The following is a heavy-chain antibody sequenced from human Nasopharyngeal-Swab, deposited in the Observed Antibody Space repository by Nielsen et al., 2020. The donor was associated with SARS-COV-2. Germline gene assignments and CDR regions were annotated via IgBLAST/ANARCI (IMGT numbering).Heavy chain of an antibody. CDR3: ANENWDRRYYYYGMDV. CDR2: IYTSGST. CDR1: GGSISSYY. J-gene: IGHJ6*02. D-gene: IGHD7-27*01. Sequence: SETLSFTCTVSGGSISSYYWSWIRQPAGKGLEWIGRIYTSGSTNYNPSLKSRVTMSVDTSKNQFSLKLNSVTAADTAVYYCANENWDRRYYYYGMDVWGQGTTVTVSS. V-gene: IGHV4-4*07.